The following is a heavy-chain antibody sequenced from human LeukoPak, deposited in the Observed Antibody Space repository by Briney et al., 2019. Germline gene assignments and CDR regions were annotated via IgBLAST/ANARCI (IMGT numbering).Heavy chain of an antibody. V-gene: IGHV3-30*04. CDR3: ARDPLGAAAGKNRAYFDY. D-gene: IGHD6-13*01. CDR2: VLYDGETK. Sequence: GGSLRLSCAASGFIFSNYALHWVRQAPGKGLEWVAVVLYDGETKYYADSVKGRFTISRDNPENTLYLQMNSLRAEDTAVYYCARDPLGAAAGKNRAYFDYWGQGTLVTVSS. J-gene: IGHJ4*02. CDR1: GFIFSNYA.